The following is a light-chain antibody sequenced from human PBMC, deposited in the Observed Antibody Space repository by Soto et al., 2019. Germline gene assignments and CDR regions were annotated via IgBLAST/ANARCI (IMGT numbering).Light chain of an antibody. J-gene: IGKJ1*01. CDR3: QHYNSYSEA. V-gene: IGKV1-5*03. CDR1: QTISSW. CDR2: KAS. Sequence: DLQMTQSPSTLSGSVGDRVTITCRASQTISSWLAWYQQKPGKAPKLLIYKASTLKSGVPSRSSGSGSGTEFTLTISSLQPDDFATYYCQHYNSYSEAFGQGTKVDIK.